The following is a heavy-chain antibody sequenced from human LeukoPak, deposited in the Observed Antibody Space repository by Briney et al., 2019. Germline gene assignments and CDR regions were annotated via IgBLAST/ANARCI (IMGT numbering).Heavy chain of an antibody. CDR2: IYYSGST. J-gene: IGHJ3*02. V-gene: IGHV4-59*01. CDR3: ALYCSSTSCYYGFDAFDI. Sequence: PSETLSLTCTVSGGSISSYYWSWIRQPPGKGLERIGYIYYSGSTNYNPSLKSRVTISVDTSKNQFSLKLSSVTAADTAVYYCALYCSSTSCYYGFDAFDIWGQGTMVTVSS. D-gene: IGHD2-2*01. CDR1: GGSISSYY.